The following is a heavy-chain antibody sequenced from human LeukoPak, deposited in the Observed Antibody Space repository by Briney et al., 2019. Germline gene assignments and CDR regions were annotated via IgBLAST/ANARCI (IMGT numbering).Heavy chain of an antibody. CDR1: GFTFIRDE. D-gene: IGHD3-22*01. J-gene: IGHJ5*02. Sequence: PGGSLRLSCAASGFTFIRDEMHWVRQATGKGLEWVSAIGTAGDTYYPGSVKGRFTISRENAKNSLYLQMNSLRAGDTTVYYCARGLATIAPRYYYYTTDNWCDPWDQGTLVTVSS. V-gene: IGHV3-13*01. CDR3: ARGLATIAPRYYYYTTDNWCDP. CDR2: IGTAGDT.